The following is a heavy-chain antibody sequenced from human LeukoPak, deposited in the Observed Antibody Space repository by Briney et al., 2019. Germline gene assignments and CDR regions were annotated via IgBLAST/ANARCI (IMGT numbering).Heavy chain of an antibody. CDR1: GYTFTGYY. CDR3: ASIGPSCSSGWYPDENFDY. D-gene: IGHD6-19*01. CDR2: INPNSGGT. Sequence: ASVKVSCKASGYTFTGYYMHWVRQAPGQGLEWMGWINPNSGGTNYAQKFQGGVTMTRDTSISTAYMELSRLRSDDTAVYYCASIGPSCSSGWYPDENFDYWGQGTLVTVSS. J-gene: IGHJ4*02. V-gene: IGHV1-2*02.